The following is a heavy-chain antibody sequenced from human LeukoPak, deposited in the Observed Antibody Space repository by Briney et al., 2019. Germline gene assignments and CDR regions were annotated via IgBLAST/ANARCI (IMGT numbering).Heavy chain of an antibody. CDR1: EFTFSTYG. CDR3: ARAVGPFDY. Sequence: GGSLRLSCAASEFTFSTYGMHWVRQPPGKGLEWVAVIWYDGSNKYYVDSVKGRFTISRDNSKNTLYLQMDSLRAEDTAVYFCARAVGPFDYWGQGTLVTVSS. V-gene: IGHV3-33*01. D-gene: IGHD4-23*01. J-gene: IGHJ4*02. CDR2: IWYDGSNK.